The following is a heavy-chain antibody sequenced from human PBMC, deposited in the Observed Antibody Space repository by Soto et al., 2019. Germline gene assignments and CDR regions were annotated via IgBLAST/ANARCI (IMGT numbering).Heavy chain of an antibody. V-gene: IGHV5-51*01. Sequence: GESLKISCKASGYSFTSYWIGWVRQMPGKGLEWMGIIYPGDSDTRYRPSLLGQVTISADKSISTAYLQWSSLKASDTAIYYCARAIEMATIDWFDPWGQGTLVTVSS. J-gene: IGHJ5*02. CDR1: GYSFTSYW. CDR3: ARAIEMATIDWFDP. D-gene: IGHD5-12*01. CDR2: IYPGDSDT.